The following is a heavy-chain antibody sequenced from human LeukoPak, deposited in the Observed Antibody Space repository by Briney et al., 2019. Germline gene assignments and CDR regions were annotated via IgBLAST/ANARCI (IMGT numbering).Heavy chain of an antibody. CDR1: GGSMSSYY. J-gene: IGHJ4*02. D-gene: IGHD3-16*01. CDR3: ARQRYMLGAYYFDY. Sequence: SETLSLTCTVSGGSMSSYYWSWIRQPPGKGLEWIGYIFYSGSTNYNPSLKSRVTLSVATSKTQFSLKLGSVTAAATAVYYYARQRYMLGAYYFDYWGQGTLVTVSS. CDR2: IFYSGST. V-gene: IGHV4-59*08.